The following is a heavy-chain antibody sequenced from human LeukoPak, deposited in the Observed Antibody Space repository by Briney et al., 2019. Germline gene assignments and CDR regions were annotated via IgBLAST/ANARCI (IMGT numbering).Heavy chain of an antibody. J-gene: IGHJ4*02. CDR3: AKDFSGTGSLFDY. CDR1: GFTFDDYA. D-gene: IGHD3-10*01. V-gene: IGHV3-9*01. CDR2: ISWNSGSI. Sequence: GGSLRLSCAASGFTFDDYAMHWVRQAPGKGLEWVSGISWNSGSIGYADSVKGRFTISRDNAKNSLYLQMNSLRAEDTALYYCAKDFSGTGSLFDYWGQGTLVTVSS.